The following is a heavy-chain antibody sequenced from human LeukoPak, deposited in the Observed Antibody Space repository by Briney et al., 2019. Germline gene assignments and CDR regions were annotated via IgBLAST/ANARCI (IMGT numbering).Heavy chain of an antibody. J-gene: IGHJ3*02. CDR1: GGSISSYY. CDR3: ARDVPGVGATPFDI. Sequence: SETLSLTCTVSGGSISSYYWSWIRQPPGKGLEWIGYIYYSGSTNYNPSLKSRVTISVDTSKNQFSLKLSSVTAADTAVYYCARDVPGVGATPFDIWGQGTMVTVSS. D-gene: IGHD1-26*01. V-gene: IGHV4-59*01. CDR2: IYYSGST.